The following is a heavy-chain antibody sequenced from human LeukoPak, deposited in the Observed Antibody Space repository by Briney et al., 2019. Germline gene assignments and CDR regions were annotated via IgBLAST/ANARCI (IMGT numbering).Heavy chain of an antibody. CDR2: INHSGST. Sequence: PSETLSLTCAVYGGSFSGYYWSWIRQPPGKGLEWIGEINHSGSTNYNPSLKSRVTVSVDTSKNQFSLKLSSVTAADTAVYYCARHSRITMVRGVTTWFDPWGQGTLVTVSS. D-gene: IGHD3-10*01. CDR1: GGSFSGYY. CDR3: ARHSRITMVRGVTTWFDP. V-gene: IGHV4-34*01. J-gene: IGHJ5*02.